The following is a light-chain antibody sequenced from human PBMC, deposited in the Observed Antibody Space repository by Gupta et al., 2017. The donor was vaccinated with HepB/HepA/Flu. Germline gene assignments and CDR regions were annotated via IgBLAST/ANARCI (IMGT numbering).Light chain of an antibody. CDR3: QSYESSNREV. J-gene: IGLJ3*02. CDR1: SGRNASTY. Sequence: NFMLTQPHSVSESPGKTVTISCTRSSGRNASTYVQSHQQRPGSAPTTVIYEVYQRPSGFPDRFSGSIDSSSTSASLTISGLKTEDEAYYYCQSYESSNREVFGGGTKLTVL. CDR2: EVY. V-gene: IGLV6-57*03.